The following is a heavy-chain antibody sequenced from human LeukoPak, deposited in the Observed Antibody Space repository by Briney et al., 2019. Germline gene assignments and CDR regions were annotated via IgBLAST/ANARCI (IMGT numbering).Heavy chain of an antibody. CDR1: GFTFGDYA. CDR2: IRSKAYGGTT. D-gene: IGHD3-3*01. Sequence: PGGSLRLSCTASGFTFGDYAMSWVRQAPGMGLEWVGFIRSKAYGGTTEYAASVKGRFTISRDDSKSIAYLQMNSLKTEDTAVYYCTRDRRITIFGVDPYYYYMDVWGKGTTVTVSS. V-gene: IGHV3-49*04. J-gene: IGHJ6*03. CDR3: TRDRRITIFGVDPYYYYMDV.